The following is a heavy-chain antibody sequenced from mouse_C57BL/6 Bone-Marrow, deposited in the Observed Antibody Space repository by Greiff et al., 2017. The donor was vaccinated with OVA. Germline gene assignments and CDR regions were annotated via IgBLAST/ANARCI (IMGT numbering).Heavy chain of an antibody. J-gene: IGHJ4*01. CDR1: GFSLTSYG. V-gene: IGHV2-2*01. Sequence: VHLVESGPGLVQPSQSLSITCTVSGFSLTSYGVHWVRQSPGKGLEWLGVIWSGGSTDYNAAFISRLSISKDNSKSQVFFKMNSLQADDTAIYYCARNFDYDEGGYYAMDYWGQGTSVTVSS. D-gene: IGHD2-4*01. CDR2: IWSGGST. CDR3: ARNFDYDEGGYYAMDY.